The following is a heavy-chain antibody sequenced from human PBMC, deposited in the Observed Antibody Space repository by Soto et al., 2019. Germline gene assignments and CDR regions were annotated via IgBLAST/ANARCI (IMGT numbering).Heavy chain of an antibody. J-gene: IGHJ5*02. V-gene: IGHV4-34*01. Sequence: SETLSLTCAVYGESISDFYWSWIRQPPGTGLEWIGEINHSGSTNYNPSLKSRVTISVDTSKNQFSLKVNSVTAADTAVYYCARCHRARGATSYNWFHPWGQGTPVTVS. CDR3: ARCHRARGATSYNWFHP. CDR1: GESISDFY. CDR2: INHSGST. D-gene: IGHD3-10*01.